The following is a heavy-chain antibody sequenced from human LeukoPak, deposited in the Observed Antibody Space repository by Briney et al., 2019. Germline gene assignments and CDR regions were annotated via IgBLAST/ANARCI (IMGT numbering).Heavy chain of an antibody. CDR2: IWSDGSNQ. J-gene: IGHJ4*02. CDR3: AKDAQRGFDYSNSLEY. D-gene: IGHD4-11*01. V-gene: IGHV3-33*06. Sequence: GKSLRLSCAASKFTFSHYGMHWVRQAPGKGLQWVAVIWSDGSNQYYDDSVKGRFTISRDNFNKMVYLQMNSLRADDTGVYYCAKDAQRGFDYSNSLEYWGQGALVTVSS. CDR1: KFTFSHYG.